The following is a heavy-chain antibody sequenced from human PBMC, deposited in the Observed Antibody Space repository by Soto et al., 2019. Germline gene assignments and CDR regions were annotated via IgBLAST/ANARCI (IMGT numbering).Heavy chain of an antibody. Sequence: SETLSLTCAVYGGSFSGYYWSWIRQPPGKGLEWIGEINHSGSTNYNPSLKSRVTISVDTSENQFSLKLSSVTAADTAVYYCARMSGSGTFDYWGQGTLVTVSS. CDR2: INHSGST. J-gene: IGHJ4*02. V-gene: IGHV4-34*01. CDR3: ARMSGSGTFDY. CDR1: GGSFSGYY. D-gene: IGHD3-10*01.